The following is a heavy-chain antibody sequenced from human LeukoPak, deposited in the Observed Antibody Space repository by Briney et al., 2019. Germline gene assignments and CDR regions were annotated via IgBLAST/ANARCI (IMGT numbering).Heavy chain of an antibody. CDR1: GFTFSTYG. J-gene: IGHJ5*02. V-gene: IGHV3-33*01. CDR3: ARDPGYYNDNIGYYPTGWFDP. Sequence: PGRSLRLSCAASGFTFSTYGMHWVRQAPGKGPEWVAVIWYDGSNKYYADSVKGRFTISRDNSKNTLYLQMNSLRAEDTAVYYCARDPGYYNDNIGYYPTGWFDPWGQGTLVTVSS. CDR2: IWYDGSNK. D-gene: IGHD3-22*01.